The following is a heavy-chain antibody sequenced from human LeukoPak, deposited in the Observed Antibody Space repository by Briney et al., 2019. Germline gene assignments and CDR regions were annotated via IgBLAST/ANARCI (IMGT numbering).Heavy chain of an antibody. Sequence: GGSLSLSCAASVYTLCLYWIRWGPGTPWKGLECVPNINREGSGTNSLASVKGRFTITRKNAKNSLSLQMNSLTADDTGVYYCAREGLPYSGDNWGQGTLVTVSS. D-gene: IGHD4-11*01. J-gene: IGHJ4*02. CDR1: VYTLCLYW. V-gene: IGHV3-7*01. CDR3: AREGLPYSGDN. CDR2: INREGSGT.